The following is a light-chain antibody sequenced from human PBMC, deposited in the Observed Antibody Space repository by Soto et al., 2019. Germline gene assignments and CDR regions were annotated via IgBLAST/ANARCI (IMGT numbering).Light chain of an antibody. CDR3: QQYNNWPIT. J-gene: IGKJ5*01. CDR1: QGIRSY. Sequence: IQITQSPSTLSASVGDRVTITCRASQGIRSYLAWYQQKPGKAPKLLIYAASTLQSGVQSRFSGSGSGTDFTLTISSLQSEDFAVYYCQQYNNWPITFGQGTRLEIK. CDR2: AAS. V-gene: IGKV1-8*01.